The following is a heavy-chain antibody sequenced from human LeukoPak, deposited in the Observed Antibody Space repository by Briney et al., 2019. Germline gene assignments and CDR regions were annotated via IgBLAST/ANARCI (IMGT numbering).Heavy chain of an antibody. D-gene: IGHD6-19*01. CDR1: GFTFSSYG. CDR2: ISYDGSNK. CDR3: AKDVGSGWYPNDY. Sequence: PGGSLRLSCAASGFTFSSYGMHWVRQAPGKGLEWVAVISYDGSNKYYADSVKGRLTISRDNSKNTLYLQMNSLRAEDTAVYYCAKDVGSGWYPNDYWGQGTLVTVSS. J-gene: IGHJ4*02. V-gene: IGHV3-30*18.